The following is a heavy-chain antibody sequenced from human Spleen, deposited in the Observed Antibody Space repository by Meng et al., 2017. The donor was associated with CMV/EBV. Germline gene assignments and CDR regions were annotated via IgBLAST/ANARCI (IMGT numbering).Heavy chain of an antibody. D-gene: IGHD3-3*01. Sequence: SGPTLVKPTETLTLTCTVSGFSLSNARMGVSWIRQPPGKALEWLAHIFSNDEKSYSTSLKSRLTISKDTSKSQVVLTMTNMDPVDTATYYCAHRPHYDFWSGYYIDYYYYYGMDVWGQGTTVTVSS. V-gene: IGHV2-26*01. CDR3: AHRPHYDFWSGYYIDYYYYYGMDV. CDR2: IFSNDEK. J-gene: IGHJ6*02. CDR1: GFSLSNARMG.